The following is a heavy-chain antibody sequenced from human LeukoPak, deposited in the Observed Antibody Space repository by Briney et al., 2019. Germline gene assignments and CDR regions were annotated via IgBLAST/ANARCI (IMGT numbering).Heavy chain of an antibody. J-gene: IGHJ6*02. CDR2: IYYSGST. CDR3: AREGIAVAGTTYYYCGMDV. V-gene: IGHV4-31*03. Sequence: PSETLSLTCTVSGGSISSGGYYWSWIRQHPGKGLEWIGYIYYSGSTCYNPSLKSRVTISVDTSKNQFSLKLSSVTAADTAVYYCAREGIAVAGTTYYYCGMDVWGQGTTVTVSS. D-gene: IGHD6-19*01. CDR1: GGSISSGGYY.